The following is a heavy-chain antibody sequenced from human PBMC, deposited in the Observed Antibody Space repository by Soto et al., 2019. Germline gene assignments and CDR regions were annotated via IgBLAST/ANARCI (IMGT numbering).Heavy chain of an antibody. J-gene: IGHJ6*02. CDR2: IYSGGST. CDR1: GFTVSSNY. CDR3: ASVGLSGGGMDV. V-gene: IGHV3-66*01. D-gene: IGHD3-10*01. Sequence: EVQLVESGGGLVQPGGSLRLSCAASGFTVSSNYMSWVRQAPGKGLEWVSVIYSGGSTYYADSVKGRFSISRDNSKNTLYLQMTSLGAEDTAVYYCASVGLSGGGMDVWGQGTTVTVSS.